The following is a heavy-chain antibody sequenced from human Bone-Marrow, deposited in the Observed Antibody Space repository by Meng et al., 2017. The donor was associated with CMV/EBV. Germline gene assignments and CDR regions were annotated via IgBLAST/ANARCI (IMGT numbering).Heavy chain of an antibody. J-gene: IGHJ6*02. CDR3: ARDLGDFYYYGMDV. V-gene: IGHV3-23*01. Sequence: GGSLRLSCAASGFTFSSYAMSWVRQAPGKGLEWVSAISGSGGSTYYADSVKGRFTISRDNAKNSLYLQMNSLRAEDTAVYYCARDLGDFYYYGMDVWGQGTTVPSP. CDR2: ISGSGGST. CDR1: GFTFSSYA.